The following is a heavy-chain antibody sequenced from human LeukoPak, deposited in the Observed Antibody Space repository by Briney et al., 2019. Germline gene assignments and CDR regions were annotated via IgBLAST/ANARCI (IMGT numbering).Heavy chain of an antibody. J-gene: IGHJ6*02. CDR1: GYTFTTYD. D-gene: IGHD3-10*01. CDR2: MTPTSGNT. CDR3: ARNPYRSGAMDV. Sequence: AAVKVSCKASGYTFTTYDINWVRQATGQGLEWMGWMTPTSGNTGYAQKFQGRVTLTRNTSTNTAYMVLSSLRSDDTAVYYCARNPYRSGAMDVWGQGTTVTVSS. V-gene: IGHV1-8*02.